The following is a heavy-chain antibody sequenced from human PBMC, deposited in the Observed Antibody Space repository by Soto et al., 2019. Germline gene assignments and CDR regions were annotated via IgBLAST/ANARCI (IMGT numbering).Heavy chain of an antibody. Sequence: GGSLRLSCAASGFTFSSYAMSWVRQAPGKGLEWVSAISGSGGSTYYADSVKGRFTISRDNSKNTLYLQMNSLRAEDTAVYYCAKGGPKNPYSAALRTGDYCYGMDVWGQGTTVTVSS. J-gene: IGHJ6*02. CDR2: ISGSGGST. CDR1: GFTFSSYA. D-gene: IGHD6-13*01. CDR3: AKGGPKNPYSAALRTGDYCYGMDV. V-gene: IGHV3-23*01.